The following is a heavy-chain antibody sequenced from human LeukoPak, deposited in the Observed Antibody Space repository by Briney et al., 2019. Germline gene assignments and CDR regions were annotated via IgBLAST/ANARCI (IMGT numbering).Heavy chain of an antibody. CDR2: ISYDGSNK. CDR3: AKERWSGFDY. V-gene: IGHV3-30*04. J-gene: IGHJ4*02. D-gene: IGHD3-3*01. Sequence: PGRSLRLSCAASGFTFSSYAMHWVRQAPGKGLEWVAVISYDGSNKYYADSVKGRFTISRDNSKNTLYLQMNSLRAEDTAVYYCAKERWSGFDYWGQGTLVTVSS. CDR1: GFTFSSYA.